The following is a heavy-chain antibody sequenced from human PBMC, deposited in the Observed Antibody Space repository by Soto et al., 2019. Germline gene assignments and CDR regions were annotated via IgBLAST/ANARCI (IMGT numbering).Heavy chain of an antibody. CDR2: INSDGSST. CDR1: GFTFSSYW. V-gene: IGHV3-74*01. J-gene: IGHJ4*02. D-gene: IGHD3-3*01. CDR3: ARVGVGGLEWLLNGFDY. Sequence: PGGSLRHSCAASGFTFSSYWMHWVRQAPGKGLVWVSRINSDGSSTSYADSVKGRFTISRDNAKNTLYLQMNSLRAEDTAVYYCARVGVGGLEWLLNGFDYWGQGTLVTVSS.